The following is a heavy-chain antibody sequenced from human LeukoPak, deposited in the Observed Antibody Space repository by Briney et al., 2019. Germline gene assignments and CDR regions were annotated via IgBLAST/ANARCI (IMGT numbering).Heavy chain of an antibody. J-gene: IGHJ4*02. V-gene: IGHV3-11*04. CDR3: TCSSTSCCSFDY. CDR2: ISSRGSTI. Sequence: SGGSLRLSCAASGFTFSDYYMTWIRQAPGKGLEWVSYISSRGSTIYYADSVKGRFTISRDNAKNSLYLQMNNLRAEDTAVYYCTCSSTSCCSFDYWGQGTLVTVSS. D-gene: IGHD2-2*01. CDR1: GFTFSDYY.